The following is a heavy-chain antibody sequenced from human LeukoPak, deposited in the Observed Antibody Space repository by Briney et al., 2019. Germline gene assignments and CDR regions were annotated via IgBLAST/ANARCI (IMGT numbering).Heavy chain of an antibody. CDR1: GHSIINSYY. D-gene: IGHD3-22*01. V-gene: IGHV4-38-2*02. CDR3: ARAVDSSGFSSFQY. Sequence: PSETLSLTCTVSGHSIINSYYWGWIRPPPGKGLEWIGSIYHSGSTYYNPSLKSRVTISVDTSKNQFSLKVNSVTAADTAVYYCARAVDSSGFSSFQYWGQGTLVTVSS. CDR2: IYHSGST. J-gene: IGHJ1*01.